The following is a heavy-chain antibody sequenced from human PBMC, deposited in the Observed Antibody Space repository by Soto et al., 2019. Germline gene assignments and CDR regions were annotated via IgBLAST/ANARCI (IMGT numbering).Heavy chain of an antibody. CDR3: VSSYCSGGSFLATDIDY. CDR1: GGSISSSSYY. V-gene: IGHV4-39*01. CDR2: IYYSGST. Sequence: PSEPLSLTCTVSGGSISSSSYYWGWIRQPPGKGLEWIGSIYYSGSTYYNPSLKSRVTISVDTSKNQFSLKLSSVTAADTAVYFCVSSYCSGGSFLATDIDYWGQATRITVCS. J-gene: IGHJ4*02. D-gene: IGHD2-15*01.